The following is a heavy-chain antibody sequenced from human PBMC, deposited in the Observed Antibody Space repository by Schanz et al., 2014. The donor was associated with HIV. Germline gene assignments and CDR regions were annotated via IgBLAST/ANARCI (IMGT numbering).Heavy chain of an antibody. D-gene: IGHD2-15*01. CDR2: IHATGST. Sequence: QVQLQESGPGLVKPSETLSLTCSVSGGSIGNYYWSWVRQPAGKGLEWIGRIHATGSTSYSPSLKSRVTVSVDTPQNQISLNLSSVTAADTAVYYCARAFCSGGSCFAGYGLDVWGQGTTVTVSS. V-gene: IGHV4-4*07. CDR1: GGSIGNYY. J-gene: IGHJ6*02. CDR3: ARAFCSGGSCFAGYGLDV.